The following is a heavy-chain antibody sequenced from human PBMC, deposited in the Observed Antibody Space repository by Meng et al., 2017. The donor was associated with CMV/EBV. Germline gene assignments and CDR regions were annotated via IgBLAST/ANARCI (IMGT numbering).Heavy chain of an antibody. D-gene: IGHD2-2*02. J-gene: IGHJ5*02. CDR1: GGSISSYY. Sequence: QVQLQESGRGLVKPSETPSLTCTVSGGSISSYYWSWIRQPAGKGLEWIGRIYTSGSTNYNPSLKSRVTMSVDTSKNQFSLKLSSVTAADTAVYYCAREIVVVPAAIDNWFDPWGQGTLVTVSS. CDR3: AREIVVVPAAIDNWFDP. V-gene: IGHV4-4*07. CDR2: IYTSGST.